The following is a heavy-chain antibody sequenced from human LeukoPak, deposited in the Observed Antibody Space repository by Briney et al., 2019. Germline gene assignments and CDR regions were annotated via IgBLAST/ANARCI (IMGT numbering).Heavy chain of an antibody. D-gene: IGHD1/OR15-1a*01. V-gene: IGHV3-23*01. J-gene: IGHJ3*01. Sequence: GGSLRLSCSASGFTFSSYAMSWVRQAPGKGLEWVSAISASGGSTYYADSVKGRFTISRDNSKNTLYLQMNSLRVDDTAVYYCAKVATPNTLDAFDVWGQGTMVTVSS. CDR1: GFTFSSYA. CDR2: ISASGGST. CDR3: AKVATPNTLDAFDV.